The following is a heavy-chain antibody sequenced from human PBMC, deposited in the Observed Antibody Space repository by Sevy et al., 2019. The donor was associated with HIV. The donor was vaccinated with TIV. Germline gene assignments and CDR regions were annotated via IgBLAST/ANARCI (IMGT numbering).Heavy chain of an antibody. J-gene: IGHJ3*02. CDR2: IKQDGSEK. Sequence: GGSLRLSCAASGFTFSSYWMSWVRQAPGKGLEWVANIKQDGSEKYYVDSVKGRFTISRDNAKNSRYLQMNSPRAEDTAVYYCARGYYDFWSGYYTKAFDIWGQGTMVTVSS. CDR3: ARGYYDFWSGYYTKAFDI. D-gene: IGHD3-3*01. CDR1: GFTFSSYW. V-gene: IGHV3-7*01.